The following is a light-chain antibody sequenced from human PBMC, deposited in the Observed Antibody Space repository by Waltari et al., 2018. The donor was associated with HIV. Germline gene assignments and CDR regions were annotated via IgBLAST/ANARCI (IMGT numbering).Light chain of an antibody. CDR3: QQYHTLPLT. CDR2: HAS. V-gene: IGKV1-33*01. J-gene: IGKJ4*01. CDR1: QDIGNY. Sequence: DIQMTQSPSSLPASIGDRVTITCQASQDIGNYLSWYQQKPGKAPTHLIFHASNLEAGVPSRFSGGGSGTLFTFTIASLQAEDIASYFCQQYHTLPLTFGGGSRVQIK.